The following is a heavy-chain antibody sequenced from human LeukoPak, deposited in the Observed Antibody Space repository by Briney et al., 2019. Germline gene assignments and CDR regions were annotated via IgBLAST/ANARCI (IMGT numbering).Heavy chain of an antibody. D-gene: IGHD5-18*01. Sequence: ASVKVSCKASGYIFTSYFMHWVRQAPGQGLEWMGLINPSGGSTRYAQKFQGRVTMTRNMSTSTVYMELSSLRSEDTAVYYCARALPHRRLMDTTMEQHWFDPWGQGTLVTGSS. CDR1: GYIFTSYF. J-gene: IGHJ5*02. CDR3: ARALPHRRLMDTTMEQHWFDP. V-gene: IGHV1-46*01. CDR2: INPSGGST.